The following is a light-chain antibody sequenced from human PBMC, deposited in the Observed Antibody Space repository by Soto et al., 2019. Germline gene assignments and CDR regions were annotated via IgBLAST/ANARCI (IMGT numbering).Light chain of an antibody. J-gene: IGLJ1*01. CDR3: NSFTTSSTYV. CDR1: SSDIGSYNR. V-gene: IGLV2-18*02. Sequence: QSALTQPASVSGSPGQSITISCTGTSSDIGSYNRVSWYQQPPGTAPKLIIYEVNNRPSGVPDCFSGSKSGNTASLTISGLQAEDEADYYCNSFTTSSTYVFGPGTKLTVL. CDR2: EVN.